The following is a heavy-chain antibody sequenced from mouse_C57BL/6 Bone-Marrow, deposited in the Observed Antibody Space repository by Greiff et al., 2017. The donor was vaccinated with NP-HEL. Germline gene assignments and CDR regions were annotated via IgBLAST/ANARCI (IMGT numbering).Heavy chain of an antibody. Sequence: QVQLQQPGAELVKPGASVKLSCKASGYTFTSYWMHWVKQRPGRGLEWIGRIDPNSGGTKYNEKFKSKATLTVDKPSSTAYMQLSSLTSEDSAVYYCARTLLIRPLYYYAMDYWGQGTSVTVSS. CDR1: GYTFTSYW. V-gene: IGHV1-72*01. J-gene: IGHJ4*01. CDR2: IDPNSGGT. CDR3: ARTLLIRPLYYYAMDY. D-gene: IGHD1-1*01.